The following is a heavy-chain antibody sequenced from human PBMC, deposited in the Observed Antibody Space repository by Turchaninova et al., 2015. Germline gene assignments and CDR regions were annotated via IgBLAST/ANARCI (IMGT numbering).Heavy chain of an antibody. CDR3: ARHLVVLMGLRGVYYYYGMDV. D-gene: IGHD2-8*01. Sequence: VQLQQWGAGLFKPSSTLSLTCDGDGASLRGYVGNWNRQPPGNGLEWIWEINHSGSTNYNPSLKSRVTISVDTSKNQFSLKLSAVTAADTAVYYCARHLVVLMGLRGVYYYYGMDVWGQGTTVTVSS. CDR1: GASLRGYV. CDR2: INHSGST. J-gene: IGHJ6*02. V-gene: IGHV4-34*01.